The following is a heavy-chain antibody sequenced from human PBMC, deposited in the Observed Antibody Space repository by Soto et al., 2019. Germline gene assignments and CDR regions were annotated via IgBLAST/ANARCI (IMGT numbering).Heavy chain of an antibody. CDR2: INPNSGGT. V-gene: IGHV1-2*02. Sequence: ASVKVSCKASGYTFTGYYMHWVRQAPGQGLEWMGWINPNSGGTNYAQKFQGRVTMTRDTSISTAYMELSRLRSDDTAVYYCARPGLNTDMLKNGNAFDIWGQGTMVTFS. D-gene: IGHD5-18*01. J-gene: IGHJ3*02. CDR3: ARPGLNTDMLKNGNAFDI. CDR1: GYTFTGYY.